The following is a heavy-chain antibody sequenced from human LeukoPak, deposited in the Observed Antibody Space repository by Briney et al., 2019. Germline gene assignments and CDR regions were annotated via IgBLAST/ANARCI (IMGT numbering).Heavy chain of an antibody. Sequence: GGSLRLSRAASALSLSSDSMSWVRQAPGKGLGWVSLISSAGGYIHYADAVKGRFTISRDNAKNSLYLQMNSLRVEDTAIYYCARDEGSDYYYYYMDVWGKGTTVTVSS. CDR3: ARDEGSDYYYYYMDV. CDR1: ALSLSSDS. D-gene: IGHD6-19*01. CDR2: ISSAGGYI. V-gene: IGHV3-21*01. J-gene: IGHJ6*03.